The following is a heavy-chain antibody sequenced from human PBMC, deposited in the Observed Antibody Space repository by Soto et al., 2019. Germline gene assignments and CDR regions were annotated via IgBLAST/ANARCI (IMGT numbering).Heavy chain of an antibody. J-gene: IGHJ4*02. CDR1: GFTFSSYE. D-gene: IGHD3-10*01. V-gene: IGHV3-48*03. CDR3: ARDSNTMVRGVITYFDY. CDR2: ISSSGSTI. Sequence: GGSLRLSCAASGFTFSSYEMNWVRQAPGKGLEWVSYISSSGSTIYYADSVKGRFTISRDNAKNSLYLQMNSLRAEDTAGYYCARDSNTMVRGVITYFDYWGQGTLVTVSS.